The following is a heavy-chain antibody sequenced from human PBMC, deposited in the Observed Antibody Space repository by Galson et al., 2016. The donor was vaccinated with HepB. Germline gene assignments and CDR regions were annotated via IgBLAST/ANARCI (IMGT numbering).Heavy chain of an antibody. CDR1: GFTSSNYA. V-gene: IGHV3-23*01. D-gene: IGHD2-2*01. J-gene: IGHJ5*02. CDR2: ISGSGDTT. Sequence: SLRLSCAASGFTSSNYAMSWVRRAPGKGLEWVSSISGSGDTTYDADAARGRFTISRDNSRNTLSLQMDSLRAEDSAIYYCAKGNIVQVPAAPYAWGQGALVTVSS. CDR3: AKGNIVQVPAAPYA.